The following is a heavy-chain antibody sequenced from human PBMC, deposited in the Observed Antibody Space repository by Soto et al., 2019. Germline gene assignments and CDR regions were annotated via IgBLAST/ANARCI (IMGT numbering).Heavy chain of an antibody. V-gene: IGHV1-18*01. Sequence: ASVKVSCKASGYTFTKYGISWVRQAPGQGLEWMGWISGYNGNTNYAQKYQGRITMTIDTSTTTAYMELGSLTSDDTAVYYCARGDVDTAMVSIDYWGQGTLVTVSS. J-gene: IGHJ4*02. CDR3: ARGDVDTAMVSIDY. CDR2: ISGYNGNT. D-gene: IGHD5-18*01. CDR1: GYTFTKYG.